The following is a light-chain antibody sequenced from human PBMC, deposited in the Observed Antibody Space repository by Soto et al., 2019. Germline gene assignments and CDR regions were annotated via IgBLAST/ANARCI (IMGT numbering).Light chain of an antibody. V-gene: IGKV3-20*01. CDR3: HKYCTSPWT. CDR1: QSVSRNY. CDR2: GAS. Sequence: EILVTQSPGTLSLSPGERATLSCRASQSVSRNYVAWYQQTPGQSPRLLIYGASTRATGVPYRLSGRGSGKDFTITFNELEPEDIPVSHSHKYCTSPWTSGPGT. J-gene: IGKJ1*01.